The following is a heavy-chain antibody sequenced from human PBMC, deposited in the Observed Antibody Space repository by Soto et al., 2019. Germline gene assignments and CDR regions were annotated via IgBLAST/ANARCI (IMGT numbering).Heavy chain of an antibody. D-gene: IGHD2-15*01. J-gene: IGHJ4*02. CDR3: ARVADCSGGRCYFSVDY. CDR2: IYYSGST. V-gene: IGHV4-30-4*01. CDR1: GGTIISGDCC. Sequence: SQTMSVTCTVSGGTIISGDCCWSWIRKSPGKGLEWIGYIYYSGSTYYNPSLKSRVTTSVDTSKNQFSLKLSSVTAADTAVYYCARVADCSGGRCYFSVDYWGQGTLVTVSS.